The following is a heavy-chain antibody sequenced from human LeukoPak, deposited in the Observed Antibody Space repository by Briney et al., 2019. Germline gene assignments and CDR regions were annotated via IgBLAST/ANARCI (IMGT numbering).Heavy chain of an antibody. J-gene: IGHJ3*02. CDR2: IWFDRTTE. CDR1: GFTFSSYA. D-gene: IGHD1-26*01. Sequence: GRSLRLSCQTSGFTFSSYAMHWVRQAPGKGLEWVAVIWFDRTTEYYADSVRGRFTISRDNSRSTLYLQMNTLRAEDTAVYYCARAAWEQGDAFDIWGQGTMVTVSS. CDR3: ARAAWEQGDAFDI. V-gene: IGHV3-33*01.